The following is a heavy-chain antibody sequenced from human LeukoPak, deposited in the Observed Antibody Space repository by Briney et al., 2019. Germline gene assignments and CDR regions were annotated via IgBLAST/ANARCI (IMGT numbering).Heavy chain of an antibody. D-gene: IGHD2-2*01. CDR3: ARAPYQLLLGDAFDI. CDR2: INPNSGGT. J-gene: IGHJ3*02. Sequence: ASVKVSCKASGYTFTGYYMHWVRQAPGQGLEWMGWINPNSGGTNYAQKFQGWVTMTRDTSISTAYMELSRLRSDDTAVYYCARAPYQLLLGDAFDIWGQGTMVTVSS. V-gene: IGHV1-2*04. CDR1: GYTFTGYY.